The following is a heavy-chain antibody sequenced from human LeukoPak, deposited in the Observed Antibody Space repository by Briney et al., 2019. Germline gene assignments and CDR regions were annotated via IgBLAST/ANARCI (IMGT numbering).Heavy chain of an antibody. CDR2: ISSSSSTI. Sequence: GGSLRLSCTASGFTVSSNYMSWVRQAPGKGLEWVSYISSSSSTIYYADSVKGRFTISRDNAKNSLYLQMNSLRDEDTAVYYCARTRWLQFGGFYYWGQGTLVTVSS. D-gene: IGHD5-24*01. J-gene: IGHJ4*02. CDR1: GFTVSSNY. V-gene: IGHV3-48*02. CDR3: ARTRWLQFGGFYY.